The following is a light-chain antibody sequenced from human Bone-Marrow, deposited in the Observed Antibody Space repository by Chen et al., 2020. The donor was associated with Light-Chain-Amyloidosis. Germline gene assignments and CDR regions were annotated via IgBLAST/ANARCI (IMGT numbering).Light chain of an antibody. V-gene: IGKV3-11*01. J-gene: IGKJ1*01. Sequence: EIVLTQSPATLSLSPGERATLSCRASQSVSSYLVWYQQKPGQAPRLLIYDASNRATGIPARFSGSGYGTDFTLTISSLEPEDFAVYYCQQYDSSPRTFGQGTKVAIK. CDR3: QQYDSSPRT. CDR1: QSVSSY. CDR2: DAS.